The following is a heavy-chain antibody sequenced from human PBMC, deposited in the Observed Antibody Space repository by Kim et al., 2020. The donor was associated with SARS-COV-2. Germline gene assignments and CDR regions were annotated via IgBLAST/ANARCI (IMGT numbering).Heavy chain of an antibody. CDR2: SR. J-gene: IGHJ4*02. V-gene: IGHV3-21*01. Sequence: SRYYPHSVKGRFPIARDNAKNSLYLQMNSLRAEDTAVYYCARKGLLRDFDYWGQGTLVTVSS. CDR3: ARKGLLRDFDY. D-gene: IGHD2-15*01.